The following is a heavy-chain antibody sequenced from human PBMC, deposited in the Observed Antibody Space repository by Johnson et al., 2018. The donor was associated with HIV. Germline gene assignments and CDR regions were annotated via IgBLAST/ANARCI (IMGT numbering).Heavy chain of an antibody. CDR3: AKGATSGAHDAFDI. V-gene: IGHV3-30*19. J-gene: IGHJ3*02. Sequence: QVQLVESGGGVVQPGGSLRLSCAASGFTFSSYGMHWVRQAPGKGLEWVAVMSYDGSSKDYADSVKGRFTISRNNSKNTLYLQMNSLRAGDTALYYCAKGATSGAHDAFDIWGQGTMVTVSS. D-gene: IGHD2-15*01. CDR1: GFTFSSYG. CDR2: MSYDGSSK.